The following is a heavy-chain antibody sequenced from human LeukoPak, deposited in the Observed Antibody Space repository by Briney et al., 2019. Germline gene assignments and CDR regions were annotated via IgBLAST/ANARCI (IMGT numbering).Heavy chain of an antibody. D-gene: IGHD2-15*01. J-gene: IGHJ4*02. V-gene: IGHV1-2*02. CDR2: INPNSGGT. Sequence: ASVKVSCKASGYTFTGSYMHWVRQAPGQGLEWMGWINPNSGGTSSAQKFRGRVTMTRDTSISTAYMELSRLRSDDTALYYCARETGYCSGGRCYFLYWGQGTLVTVSS. CDR1: GYTFTGSY. CDR3: ARETGYCSGGRCYFLY.